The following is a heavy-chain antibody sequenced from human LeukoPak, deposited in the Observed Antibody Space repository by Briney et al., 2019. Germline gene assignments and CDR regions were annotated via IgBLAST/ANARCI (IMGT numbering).Heavy chain of an antibody. J-gene: IGHJ4*02. Sequence: GGSLRLSCEASGFTFSSYSMNWVRQAPGKGLEWVSYISSSSTIYYADSVKGRFTISRDNAKNSLYLQMNSLRDEDTAVYYCARGRNGYWGQGTLVTVSS. D-gene: IGHD1-1*01. CDR3: ARGRNGY. V-gene: IGHV3-48*02. CDR2: ISSSSTI. CDR1: GFTFSSYS.